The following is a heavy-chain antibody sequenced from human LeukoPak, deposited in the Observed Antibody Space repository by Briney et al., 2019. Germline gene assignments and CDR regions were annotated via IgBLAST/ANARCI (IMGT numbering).Heavy chain of an antibody. Sequence: SQTLSLTCAISGDSVSRNTAGWSWIRQSPSRGLEWLGRTYYRSKWYSDFAPSVRNRITINPDTSKDQFSLQLNSVTPEDTAVYYCARDFISPIWSGFRTWGQGTLVTVSS. CDR1: GDSVSRNTAG. V-gene: IGHV6-1*01. CDR2: TYYRSKWYS. D-gene: IGHD3-3*01. J-gene: IGHJ5*02. CDR3: ARDFISPIWSGFRT.